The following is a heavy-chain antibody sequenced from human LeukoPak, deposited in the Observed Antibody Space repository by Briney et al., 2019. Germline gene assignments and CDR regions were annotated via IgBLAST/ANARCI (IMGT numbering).Heavy chain of an antibody. CDR1: GFTFSSYS. V-gene: IGHV3-21*01. CDR2: ISSSGSYI. Sequence: GGSLRLSCAASGFTFSSYSMNWVRQAPGKGLEWVSSISSSGSYIYYADSVKGRFTISRDNAKNSLYLQMNSLRAEDTAVYYCAREGSGNYYYMDVWGKGTTVTVSS. J-gene: IGHJ6*03. D-gene: IGHD3-10*01. CDR3: AREGSGNYYYMDV.